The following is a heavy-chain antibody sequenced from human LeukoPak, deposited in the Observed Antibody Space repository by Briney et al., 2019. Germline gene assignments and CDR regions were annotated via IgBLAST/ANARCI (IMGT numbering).Heavy chain of an antibody. CDR1: SGSISGHF. J-gene: IGHJ4*02. Sequence: PSETLSLTCTVSSGSISGHFWSWIRQPPGKGLEWIAYISYSGSTNYNPSLMSRVTISVDTTENQFSLKMSSVTAADTAVYYCARDRGGISDILTGSPVPTFDYWGQGILVTVSS. D-gene: IGHD3-9*01. CDR3: ARDRGGISDILTGSPVPTFDY. CDR2: ISYSGST. V-gene: IGHV4-59*11.